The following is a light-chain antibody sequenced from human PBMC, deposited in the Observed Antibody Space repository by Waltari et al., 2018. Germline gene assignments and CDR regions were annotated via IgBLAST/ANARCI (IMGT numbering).Light chain of an antibody. CDR3: QHYVRLPAT. V-gene: IGKV3-20*01. CDR1: QSVGGT. Sequence: EIVLTQSPGTLSLSPGERATLSCRASQSVGGTLAWYQQKPGQAPRLLMYGASIRAPVTPDRFSGTGSGTDFSLTISRLEPEDFAVYYCQHYVRLPATFGQGTKVEIK. CDR2: GAS. J-gene: IGKJ1*01.